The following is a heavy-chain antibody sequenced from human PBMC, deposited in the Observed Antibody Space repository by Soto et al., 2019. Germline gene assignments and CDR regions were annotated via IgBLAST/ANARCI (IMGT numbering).Heavy chain of an antibody. CDR2: IIPMFGIA. V-gene: IGHV1-69*04. Sequence: ASVKVSCKGSGDTFNRYTVTWVREDTGQGLDWMGRIIPMFGIASYAQNFQGRVTITADKSTNTAYMELSSLRSEDTAAYYCARDWGRSDVIPAAISAMDVWGQGTSVTVSS. CDR3: ARDWGRSDVIPAAISAMDV. CDR1: GDTFNRYT. J-gene: IGHJ6*02. D-gene: IGHD2-2*01.